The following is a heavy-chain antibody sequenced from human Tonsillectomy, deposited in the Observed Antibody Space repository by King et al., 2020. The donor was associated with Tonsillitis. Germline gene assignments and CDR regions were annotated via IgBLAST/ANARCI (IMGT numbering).Heavy chain of an antibody. CDR3: AKDQSRRRIVVVKGFGY. CDR1: GFTFSSYA. CDR2: ISGSGGST. J-gene: IGHJ4*02. V-gene: IGHV3-23*04. Sequence: VQLVESGGGLVQPGGSLRLSCAASGFTFSSYAMSWVRQAPGKGLEWVSAISGSGGSTYYADTVKGRFTISRDNSKNTLYLQMNSLRAEDTAVYYCAKDQSRRRIVVVKGFGYWGQGTLVTVSS. D-gene: IGHD3-22*01.